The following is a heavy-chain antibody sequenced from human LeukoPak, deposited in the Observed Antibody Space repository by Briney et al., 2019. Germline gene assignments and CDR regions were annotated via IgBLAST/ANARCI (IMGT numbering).Heavy chain of an antibody. J-gene: IGHJ3*02. D-gene: IGHD1-1*01. CDR1: GGSISSYY. Sequence: SETLSLTCTVSGGSISSYYWSWIRQPPGKGLEWIGYIYYSGSTNYNPSLKSRVTISVDTSKNQFSLKLSSVTAADTAVYYCAGGTLPAGDIWGQGTMVTVSS. CDR3: AGGTLPAGDI. CDR2: IYYSGST. V-gene: IGHV4-59*01.